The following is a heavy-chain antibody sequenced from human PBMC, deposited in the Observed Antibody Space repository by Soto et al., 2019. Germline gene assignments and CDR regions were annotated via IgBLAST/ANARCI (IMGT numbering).Heavy chain of an antibody. CDR2: ISSNGDTA. CDR3: ASDSGNYYGPFDY. V-gene: IGHV3-64D*06. J-gene: IGHJ4*02. Sequence: GGSLRLSCSASGFSFRNHVMHWVRQAPGRGLEYVSGISSNGDTAHYADPVKGRFTISRDNSENTLYLQMSSLRAEDTAAYSCASDSGNYYGPFDYWGQGTLVTVSS. D-gene: IGHD1-26*01. CDR1: GFSFRNHV.